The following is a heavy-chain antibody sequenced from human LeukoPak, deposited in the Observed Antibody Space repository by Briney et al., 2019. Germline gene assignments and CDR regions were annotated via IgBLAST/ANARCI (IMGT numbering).Heavy chain of an antibody. CDR3: ARATTIFGVVILPYYFDY. Sequence: ASVNVSCKASGYTFTSYGISWVRQAPGQGLEWMGWISAYNGNTNYAQKLQGRVTMTTDTSTGTAYMELRSLRSDDTAVYYCARATTIFGVVILPYYFDYWGQGTLVTVSS. CDR2: ISAYNGNT. CDR1: GYTFTSYG. J-gene: IGHJ4*02. V-gene: IGHV1-18*01. D-gene: IGHD3-3*01.